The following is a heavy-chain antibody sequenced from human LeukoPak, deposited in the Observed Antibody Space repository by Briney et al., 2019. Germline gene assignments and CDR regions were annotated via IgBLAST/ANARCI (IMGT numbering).Heavy chain of an antibody. Sequence: PSETLSLTCAVHGGSFSGYYWSWIRQPPGKGLEWIGSIYYSGSTYYNPSRKRRVTISVDTSKNQFSLKLSSVTAADTAVYYCARDSRTRYGDYEGHFDYWGQGTLVTVSS. J-gene: IGHJ4*02. CDR1: GGSFSGYY. CDR3: ARDSRTRYGDYEGHFDY. D-gene: IGHD4-17*01. CDR2: IYYSGST. V-gene: IGHV4-34*01.